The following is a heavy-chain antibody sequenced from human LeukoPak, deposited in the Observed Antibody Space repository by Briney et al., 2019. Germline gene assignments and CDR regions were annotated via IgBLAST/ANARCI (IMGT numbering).Heavy chain of an antibody. D-gene: IGHD3-16*01. CDR2: MSFDGSQ. CDR1: GRPFSSSI. Sequence: PGGSLRLSCALSGRPFSSSIMHWVRRAPGKGLEWVAGMSFDGSQYYVESVKGRFTISRDNSGNTVYLHMTSLRPEDTAMYYCARVRGGRSWYYYGMDVWGRGTTVTVSS. V-gene: IGHV3-30*03. CDR3: ARVRGGRSWYYYGMDV. J-gene: IGHJ6*02.